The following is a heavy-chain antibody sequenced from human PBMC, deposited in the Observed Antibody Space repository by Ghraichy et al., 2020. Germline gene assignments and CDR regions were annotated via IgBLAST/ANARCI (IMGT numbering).Heavy chain of an antibody. V-gene: IGHV3-30*04. CDR1: GFTFSDYP. CDR2: FASDGRTT. Sequence: GGSLRLSCATSGFTFSDYPMHWARQAPGKGLVWVSRFASDGRTTFYADSVKGRFTISRDNSKNTLYLQMNSLREEDTAMYYCAREGAGDGSGSSPDYWGQGTLVTVTS. CDR3: AREGAGDGSGSSPDY. D-gene: IGHD3-10*01. J-gene: IGHJ4*02.